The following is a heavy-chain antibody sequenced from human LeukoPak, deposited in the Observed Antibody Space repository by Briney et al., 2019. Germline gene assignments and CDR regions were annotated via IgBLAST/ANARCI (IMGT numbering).Heavy chain of an antibody. V-gene: IGHV4-38-2*02. CDR3: ARAYSSSWCDAFDI. CDR1: GGSVSDYY. Sequence: SETLSLTCTISGGSVSDYYWSWIRQSPGKGLEWIGTIYHSGSAYYNPSLKSRVTISVDTSKNQFSLRLTSVTAADTAVYYCARAYSSSWCDAFDIWGQGTMVTVSS. D-gene: IGHD6-13*01. CDR2: IYHSGSA. J-gene: IGHJ3*02.